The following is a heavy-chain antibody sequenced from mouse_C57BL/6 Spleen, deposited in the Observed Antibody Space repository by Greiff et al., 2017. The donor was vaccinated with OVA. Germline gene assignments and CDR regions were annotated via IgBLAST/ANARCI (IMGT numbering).Heavy chain of an antibody. CDR3: ARRPEDY. Sequence: QVQLQQPGAELVKPGASVKLSCKASGYTFTSYWMQWVKQRPGQGLEWIGEIDPSDSYTNYNQKFKGKATLTVDTSSSTAYMQLSSLTSEDSAVYYCARRPEDYWGQGTTLTVSS. V-gene: IGHV1-50*01. CDR1: GYTFTSYW. J-gene: IGHJ2*01. CDR2: IDPSDSYT.